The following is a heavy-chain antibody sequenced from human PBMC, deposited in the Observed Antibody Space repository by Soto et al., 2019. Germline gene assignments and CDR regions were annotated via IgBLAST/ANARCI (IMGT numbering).Heavy chain of an antibody. Sequence: GASVKVSCKAPGYTFTSYAMHWVRQAPGQRLEWMGWINAGNGNTKYSQKFQGRVTITRDTSASTAYMELSSLRSEDTAVYYCARGPVLRYFDWLSDWGQGTLVTVSS. V-gene: IGHV1-3*01. CDR1: GYTFTSYA. CDR3: ARGPVLRYFDWLSD. D-gene: IGHD3-9*01. J-gene: IGHJ4*02. CDR2: INAGNGNT.